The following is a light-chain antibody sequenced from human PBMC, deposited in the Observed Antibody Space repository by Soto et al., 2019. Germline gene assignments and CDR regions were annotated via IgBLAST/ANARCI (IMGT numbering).Light chain of an antibody. Sequence: DIQMTQSPSSLSASIGDRVTITCRASQSISSYLSWYQEKPGKAPKLLIFAASSLQTGVPSRFSGSGSGTDFTLTISSLQPEDFATYYCQQSYSTPYIFGQGTKLEIK. V-gene: IGKV1-39*01. CDR1: QSISSY. CDR3: QQSYSTPYI. CDR2: AAS. J-gene: IGKJ2*01.